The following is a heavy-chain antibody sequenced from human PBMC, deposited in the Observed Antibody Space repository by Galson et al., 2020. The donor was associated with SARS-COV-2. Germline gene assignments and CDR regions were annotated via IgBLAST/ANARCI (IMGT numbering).Heavy chain of an antibody. D-gene: IGHD6-19*01. V-gene: IGHV3-53*01. CDR2: LYSGGTT. CDR1: GFSVSNTY. J-gene: IGHJ6*02. CDR3: ARDPYSSGWTNYYYFAMDV. Sequence: GESLKISCVASGFSVSNTYMSWVRQAPGRGLEWVALLYSGGTTSYTDSVKGRFTISRDNSKNTLLLQMNTLRAEDTAVYYCARDPYSSGWTNYYYFAMDVWGQGTTVTVSS.